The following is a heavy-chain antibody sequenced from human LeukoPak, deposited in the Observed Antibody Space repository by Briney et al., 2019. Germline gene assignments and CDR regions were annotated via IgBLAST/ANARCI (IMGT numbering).Heavy chain of an antibody. CDR1: GTSFTSYW. J-gene: IGHJ4*02. CDR3: ARRIWGKYYFDY. CDR2: IYPGDSDT. D-gene: IGHD3-16*01. V-gene: IGHV5-51*01. Sequence: GASLQISCQGSGTSFTSYWSDWVRQLPGKGLEWMGIIYPGDSDTRYSPSFQGQVTISADKSISTAYLQWSSLKASDTAMYYCARRIWGKYYFDYWGQGTLVTVSS.